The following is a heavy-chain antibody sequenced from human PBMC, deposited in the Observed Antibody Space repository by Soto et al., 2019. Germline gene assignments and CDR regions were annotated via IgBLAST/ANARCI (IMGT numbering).Heavy chain of an antibody. CDR1: GGTFSSYA. D-gene: IGHD6-19*01. J-gene: IGHJ5*02. CDR2: IIPIFGTA. CDR3: ARLEVAGTVRWFDP. V-gene: IGHV1-69*13. Sequence: GASVKVSCKASGGTFSSYAISWVRQALGQGLEWMGGIIPIFGTANYAQKFQGRVTITADESTSTAYMELSSLRSEDTAVYYCARLEVAGTVRWFDPWGQGTLVTVSS.